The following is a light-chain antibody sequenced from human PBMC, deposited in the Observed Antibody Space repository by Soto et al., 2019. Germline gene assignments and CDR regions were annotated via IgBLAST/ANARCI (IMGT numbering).Light chain of an antibody. Sequence: QSALTQPASVSGSPGQSITISCTGTSSDVGGYNYVSWYQQHPGKAPKVMIYDVSKRPSGISNRLSGSKSGNTASLTISGLQVEDEADYYCSSYTSGSTRVVFGGGTKVTVL. J-gene: IGLJ2*01. CDR1: SSDVGGYNY. CDR3: SSYTSGSTRVV. CDR2: DVS. V-gene: IGLV2-14*03.